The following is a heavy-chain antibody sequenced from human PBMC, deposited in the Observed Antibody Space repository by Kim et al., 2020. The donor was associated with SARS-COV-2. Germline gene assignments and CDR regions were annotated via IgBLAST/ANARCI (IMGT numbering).Heavy chain of an antibody. CDR3: ARDEGALWFGELLSDY. D-gene: IGHD3-10*01. Sequence: SVKGRFTISRDNSKNTLYLQMNSLRAEDTAVYYCARDEGALWFGELLSDYWGQGTLVTVSS. V-gene: IGHV3-30*07. J-gene: IGHJ4*02.